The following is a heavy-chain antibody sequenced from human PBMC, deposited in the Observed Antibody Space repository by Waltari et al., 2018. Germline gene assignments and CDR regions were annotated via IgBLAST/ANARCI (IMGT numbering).Heavy chain of an antibody. Sequence: QVNLVESGGGVVQPGGSLRLSCATSGFTFSNFGMHWVRQAPGKGLGWVVLIWFDGSDKFYADSVGGRFTISRDNSARTLYLDMDSLRLDDTAMYYCAKDAFGNTYLDFWGQGTLVTVSS. CDR2: IWFDGSDK. J-gene: IGHJ4*02. V-gene: IGHV3-30*02. CDR1: GFTFSNFG. D-gene: IGHD2-2*02. CDR3: AKDAFGNTYLDF.